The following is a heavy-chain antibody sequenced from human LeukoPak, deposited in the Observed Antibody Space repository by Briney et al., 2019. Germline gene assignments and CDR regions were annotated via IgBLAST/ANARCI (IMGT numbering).Heavy chain of an antibody. V-gene: IGHV3-48*03. D-gene: IGHD2-15*01. J-gene: IGHJ4*02. CDR3: ARGRGGNFDY. CDR1: GFTFSSYE. Sequence: GGSLRLSCAASGFTFSSYEMNWVRQAPGEGPEWVSNISTSGGITYYADSVKGRFTISRANAKNSLFLQMNSLRAGDTAVYYCARGRGGNFDYWGQGTLVTVSS. CDR2: ISTSGGIT.